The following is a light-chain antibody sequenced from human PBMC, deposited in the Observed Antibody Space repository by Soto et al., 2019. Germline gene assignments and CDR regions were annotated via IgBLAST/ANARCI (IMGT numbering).Light chain of an antibody. J-gene: IGLJ2*01. CDR2: ENN. CDR3: GTWDSSLSAVV. Sequence: QSVLTQLPSVSAAPGQKVTISCSGSSSNIGNNYVSWYQHLPGTAPKLLIYENNKRPSGIPDRFSGSKSGTSATLGITGLQTGDEADYYCGTWDSSLSAVVFGGGTKLTVL. CDR1: SSNIGNNY. V-gene: IGLV1-51*02.